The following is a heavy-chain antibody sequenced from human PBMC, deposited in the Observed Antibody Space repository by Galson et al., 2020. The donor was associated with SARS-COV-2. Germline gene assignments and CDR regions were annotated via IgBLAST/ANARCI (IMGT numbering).Heavy chain of an antibody. V-gene: IGHV3-30*18. CDR2: ITQDGSKT. D-gene: IGHD2-15*01. Sequence: TGGSLRLSCAASGFTFNYFGLHWVRQDPGKGLEWLALITQDGSKTYYAGSVKGRFTISRDDSKYTLYLQMDFLGVDDTGRYYCAKDLCRGPRCYTVTDYLGQGIQVTVS. CDR3: AKDLCRGPRCYTVTDY. CDR1: GFTFNYFG. J-gene: IGHJ4*02.